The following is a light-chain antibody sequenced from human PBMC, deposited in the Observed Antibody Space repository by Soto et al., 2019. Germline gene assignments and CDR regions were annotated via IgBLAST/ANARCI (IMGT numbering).Light chain of an antibody. CDR2: EVT. Sequence: QSVLTQPASVSGSPGQSITISCTGTSSDVGGYNYVSWYQQHPGKAPKLMIYEVTNRPSGVSNRFSGSKSGNTASLTISGLQAEDEADYYCSSYTSSNTHVFGGGTKLTVL. V-gene: IGLV2-14*01. CDR1: SSDVGGYNY. J-gene: IGLJ2*01. CDR3: SSYTSSNTHV.